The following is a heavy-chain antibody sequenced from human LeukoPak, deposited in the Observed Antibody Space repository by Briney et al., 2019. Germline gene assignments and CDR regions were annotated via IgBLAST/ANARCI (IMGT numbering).Heavy chain of an antibody. CDR2: ISGSGGST. V-gene: IGHV3-23*01. Sequence: GGSLRLSCAASGFTFSSYSMNWVRQAPGKGLEWVSAISGSGGSTYYADSVKGRFTISRDNSKNTLYLQMNSLRAEDTAVYYCASVEMATIGDAFDIWGQGTMVTVSS. J-gene: IGHJ3*02. CDR1: GFTFSSYS. D-gene: IGHD5-24*01. CDR3: ASVEMATIGDAFDI.